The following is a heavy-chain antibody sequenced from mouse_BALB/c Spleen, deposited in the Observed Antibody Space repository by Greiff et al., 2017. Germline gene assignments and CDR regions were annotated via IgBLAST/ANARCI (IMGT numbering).Heavy chain of an antibody. Sequence: EVKLMESGGGLVKPGGSLKLSCAASGFTFSDYYMYWVRQTPEKRLEWVATISDGGSYTYSPDSVKGRFTISSDNAKNNLYLQMSSLKSEDTAMYYCARGIYYVNYGGFAYWGQGTLVTVSA. D-gene: IGHD2-1*01. J-gene: IGHJ3*01. CDR2: ISDGGSYT. CDR1: GFTFSDYY. V-gene: IGHV5-4*02. CDR3: ARGIYYVNYGGFAY.